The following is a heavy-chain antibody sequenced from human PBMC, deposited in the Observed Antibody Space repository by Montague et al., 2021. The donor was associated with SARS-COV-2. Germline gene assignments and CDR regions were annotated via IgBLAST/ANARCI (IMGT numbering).Heavy chain of an antibody. Sequence: SETLSLTCTVSAGSISSNYFDWVCQPQGKGMERICYIYLGWSTDTYYNPSLKSRVTISVDTSKSQFTLSLISVTAADTAVYYCARWGGDSSSLFDFWGQGSLVTVSS. D-gene: IGHD5-18*01. V-gene: IGHV4-59*01. J-gene: IGHJ4*02. CDR2: IYLGWST. CDR1: AGSISSNY. CDR3: ARWGGDSSSLFDF.